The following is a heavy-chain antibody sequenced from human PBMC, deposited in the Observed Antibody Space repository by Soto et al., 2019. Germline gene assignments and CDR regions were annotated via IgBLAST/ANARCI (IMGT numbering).Heavy chain of an antibody. CDR3: AKEGGGYYDSSGYPSL. D-gene: IGHD3-22*01. CDR2: ISGSGGST. J-gene: IGHJ4*02. CDR1: GFTFSSYS. V-gene: IGHV3-23*01. Sequence: GGSLRLSCAASGFTFSSYSMTWVRQAPGKGLEWVSGISGSGGSTHYADSVKGRFAISRDNSKNTLYLQMNSLRAEDTAVYYCAKEGGGYYDSSGYPSLWGQGTLVTVSS.